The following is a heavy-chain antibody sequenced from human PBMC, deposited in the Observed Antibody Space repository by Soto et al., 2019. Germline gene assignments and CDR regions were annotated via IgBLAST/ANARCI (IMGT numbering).Heavy chain of an antibody. D-gene: IGHD3-9*01. J-gene: IGHJ4*02. CDR1: GFMFSSYG. Sequence: EVQLLESGGDLVQPGGSLRLSCAAAGFMFSSYGMSWVRQAPGKGLQWVATIHPSGGSTHYAESVRGRFTISRDNSRDTLYLQMKSLRAEDTAVYYCAKDPSTGPPDCRGQGALVTVSS. CDR3: AKDPSTGPPDC. V-gene: IGHV3-23*01. CDR2: IHPSGGST.